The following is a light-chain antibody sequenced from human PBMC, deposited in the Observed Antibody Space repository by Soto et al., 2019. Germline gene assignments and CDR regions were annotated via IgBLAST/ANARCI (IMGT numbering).Light chain of an antibody. CDR2: DVS. Sequence: QSALTQPASVSGAPGQSITISCTGTSSDAGGYNYVSWYQQHPGKAPKLMIHDVSNRPSGVSNRFSGSKSGNTASLTISGLQAEDEADYYCSSYTSSSLYVFGTGTKLTVL. J-gene: IGLJ1*01. V-gene: IGLV2-14*01. CDR1: SSDAGGYNY. CDR3: SSYTSSSLYV.